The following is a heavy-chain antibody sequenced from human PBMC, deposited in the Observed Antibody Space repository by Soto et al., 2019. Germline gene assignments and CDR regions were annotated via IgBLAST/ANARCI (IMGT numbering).Heavy chain of an antibody. CDR2: ISYDGSNK. CDR1: GFTFSSYA. Sequence: GGSLRLSCAASGFTFSSYAMHWVRQAPGKGLEWVAVISYDGSNKYYADSVKGRFTISRDNSKNTLYLQMNSLRAEDTAVYYCARGLWWELLQYYFDYWGQGTLVTVSS. D-gene: IGHD1-26*01. CDR3: ARGLWWELLQYYFDY. J-gene: IGHJ4*02. V-gene: IGHV3-30-3*01.